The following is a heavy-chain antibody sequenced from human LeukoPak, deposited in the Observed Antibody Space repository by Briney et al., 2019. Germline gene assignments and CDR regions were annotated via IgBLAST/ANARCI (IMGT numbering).Heavy chain of an antibody. CDR2: INHSGST. V-gene: IGHV4-34*01. CDR1: GGSFSGYY. CDR3: AREPLLWFGELLSANNNWFDP. Sequence: PSETLSLTCAVYGGSFSGYYWSWIRQPPGKRLEWIGEINHSGSTNYNPSLKSRVTISVDTSKNQFSLKLSSVTAADTAVYYCAREPLLWFGELLSANNNWFDPWGQGTLVTVSS. D-gene: IGHD3-10*01. J-gene: IGHJ5*02.